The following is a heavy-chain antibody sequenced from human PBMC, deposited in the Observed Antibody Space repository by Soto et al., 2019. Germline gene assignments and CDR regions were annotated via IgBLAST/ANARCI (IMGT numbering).Heavy chain of an antibody. Sequence: ETLSLTCTVSGGSISSSSYYWGWIRQPPGKGLEWIGSIYYSGSTYYNPSLKSRVTISVDTSKSQFSLKLSSVTAADTAVYYCARPSRDRDGYNYAFDYWGQGTLVTVS. CDR3: ARPSRDRDGYNYAFDY. D-gene: IGHD5-12*01. CDR1: GGSISSSSYY. V-gene: IGHV4-39*07. J-gene: IGHJ4*02. CDR2: IYYSGST.